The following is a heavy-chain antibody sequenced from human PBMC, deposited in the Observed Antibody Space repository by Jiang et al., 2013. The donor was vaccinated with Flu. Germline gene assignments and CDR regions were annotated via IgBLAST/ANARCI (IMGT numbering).Heavy chain of an antibody. Sequence: VQLVESGAEVKRPGASVKVSCQASGYTFTAYYMHWVRQAPGQGLEWMAWINPNTGGTNSAQKFQGRVALTRDTSINTAYMELSRLTSDDTAVYYCAKATSIVVATTGKWFDPWGQGTLVTVSS. CDR2: INPNTGGT. V-gene: IGHV1-2*02. CDR1: GYTFTAYY. D-gene: IGHD2-15*01. J-gene: IGHJ5*02. CDR3: AKATSIVVATTGKWFDP.